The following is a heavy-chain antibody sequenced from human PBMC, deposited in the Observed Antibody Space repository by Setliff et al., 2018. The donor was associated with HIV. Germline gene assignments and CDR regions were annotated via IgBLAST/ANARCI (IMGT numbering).Heavy chain of an antibody. Sequence: SDTLSLTCSVSGDSITSTTWWTWVRQPPGKGLEWIGEIYHSGSTNYSPSLNSRVTISLDKSKNQFSLKLTSVNAADTAVYYCARAGMSTVLGDVLDIWGQGTMVTVSS. CDR3: ARAGMSTVLGDVLDI. CDR2: IYHSGST. D-gene: IGHD4-17*01. J-gene: IGHJ3*02. V-gene: IGHV4-4*02. CDR1: GDSITSTTW.